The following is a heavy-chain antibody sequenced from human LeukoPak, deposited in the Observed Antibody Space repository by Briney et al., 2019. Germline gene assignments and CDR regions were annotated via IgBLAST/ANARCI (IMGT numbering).Heavy chain of an antibody. CDR3: ASKPNYDILTGYSGWFDP. CDR2: IIPILGIA. Sequence: SVKVSCKASGGTFSSYAISWLRQDPGQGLEWMGRIIPILGIANYAQKFQGRVTITADKSTSTAYMELSSLRSEDTAVYYCASKPNYDILTGYSGWFDPWGQGTLVTVSS. D-gene: IGHD3-9*01. V-gene: IGHV1-69*04. J-gene: IGHJ5*02. CDR1: GGTFSSYA.